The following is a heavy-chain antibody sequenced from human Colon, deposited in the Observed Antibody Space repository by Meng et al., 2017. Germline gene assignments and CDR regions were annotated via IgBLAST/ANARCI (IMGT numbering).Heavy chain of an antibody. Sequence: EVQLVQSGGCLAQSGGFLRLSCAASGFTLSEHYMDWIRLASGKGLEWVGRTASKANSYTTEYAASVKGRFTISRDDSKKSVYLQMNSLKTEDTAVYYCVRVTDWGQGTQVTVSS. J-gene: IGHJ1*01. V-gene: IGHV3-72*01. CDR3: VRVTD. CDR1: GFTLSEHY. CDR2: TASKANSYTT.